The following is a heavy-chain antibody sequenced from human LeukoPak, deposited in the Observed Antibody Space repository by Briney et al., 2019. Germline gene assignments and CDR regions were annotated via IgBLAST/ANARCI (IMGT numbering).Heavy chain of an antibody. D-gene: IGHD6-19*01. CDR3: ARRVFSGWGYYFDY. J-gene: IGHJ4*02. Sequence: ASVKVSCKASGYTFTGYYIHWVRQAPGQGPEWMGWINPNSGDTNYAQKFQVWVTMTSDTSITTVYMELSRLRSGDTAVYYCARRVFSGWGYYFDYWGQGTLVTASS. CDR2: INPNSGDT. CDR1: GYTFTGYY. V-gene: IGHV1-2*04.